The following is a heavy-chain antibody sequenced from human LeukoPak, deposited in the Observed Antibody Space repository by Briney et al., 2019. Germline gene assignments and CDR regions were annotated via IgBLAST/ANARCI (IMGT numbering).Heavy chain of an antibody. CDR1: GGSISSSSYY. D-gene: IGHD3-22*01. Sequence: SETLSLTCTVSGGSISSSSYYWGWIRQPPGKGLEWIVSIYYSGSTYYNPSLKSRVTISVDTSKNQFSLKLSSVTAADTAVYYCARQYYYDSSGYFSFFDYWGQGTLVTVSS. CDR3: ARQYYYDSSGYFSFFDY. J-gene: IGHJ4*02. CDR2: IYYSGST. V-gene: IGHV4-39*01.